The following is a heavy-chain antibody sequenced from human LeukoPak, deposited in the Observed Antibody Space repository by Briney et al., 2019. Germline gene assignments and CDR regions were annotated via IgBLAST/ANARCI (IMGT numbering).Heavy chain of an antibody. CDR2: ISGSGGST. V-gene: IGHV3-23*01. J-gene: IGHJ4*02. CDR3: AKGADDDSSDYYHTYYFDY. Sequence: GGSLRRSCAASGFTFSSYAMSWVRKAPGKGLEWVSAISGSGGSTYYADSVKGRFTISRDNSKNTLYLQMNSLRAEDTAVYYCAKGADDDSSDYYHTYYFDYWGQGTLVTVSS. CDR1: GFTFSSYA. D-gene: IGHD3-22*01.